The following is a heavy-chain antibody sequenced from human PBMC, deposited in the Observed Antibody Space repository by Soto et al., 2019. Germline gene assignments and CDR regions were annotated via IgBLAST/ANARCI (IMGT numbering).Heavy chain of an antibody. J-gene: IGHJ4*02. D-gene: IGHD3-10*01. CDR3: TSGGSGGPTFDY. CDR2: IYYSGST. CDR1: GGSISSGGYY. Sequence: SETLSLTCTVSGGSISSGGYYWSWIRQHPGKGLEWIGYIYYSGSTYYNPSLKSRVTISVDTSKNQFSLKLSSVTAADTAVYYCTSGGSGGPTFDYWGQGTLVTVSS. V-gene: IGHV4-31*03.